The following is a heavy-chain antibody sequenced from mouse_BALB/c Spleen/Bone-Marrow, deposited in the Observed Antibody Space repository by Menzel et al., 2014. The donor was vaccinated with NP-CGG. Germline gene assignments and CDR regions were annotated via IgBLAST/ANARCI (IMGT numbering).Heavy chain of an antibody. D-gene: IGHD2-4*01. Sequence: VQLQQSGAQVAKPGASVKMSCKASGYTFTSYWMHWVKQRPGQGLEWIGYINPITGYTEYNQKFKDKATLTADKSSSTAYMQLSSLTSEDSAVYYCARSYDYDGGYCAMDYWGQGTSVTVSS. V-gene: IGHV1-7*01. CDR3: ARSYDYDGGYCAMDY. CDR1: GYTFTSYW. CDR2: INPITGYT. J-gene: IGHJ4*01.